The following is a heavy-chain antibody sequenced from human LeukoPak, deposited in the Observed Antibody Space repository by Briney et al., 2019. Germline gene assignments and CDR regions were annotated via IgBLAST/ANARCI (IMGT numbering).Heavy chain of an antibody. CDR2: IYTSGTS. D-gene: IGHD2-21*01. V-gene: IGHV4-4*07. CDR3: AREVKTRDRAFDM. Sequence: PSGTLSLTCTVSVDSISSYFWTWIRQPAGKGGEGFGRIYTSGTSNYNPSLKSRVTMSIDTPNTHFSLNLSSVTAADTAVYYWAREVKTRDRAFDMWGKETMVTVSS. CDR1: VDSISSYF. J-gene: IGHJ3*02.